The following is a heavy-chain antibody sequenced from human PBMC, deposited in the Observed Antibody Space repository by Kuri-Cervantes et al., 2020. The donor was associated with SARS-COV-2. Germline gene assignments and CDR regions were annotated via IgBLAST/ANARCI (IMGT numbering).Heavy chain of an antibody. CDR1: GFTFSSYA. Sequence: GESLKISCAASGFTFSSYAMHWVRQAPGKGLEYVSSISAGGDGAYYVDSVKGRFTISRDNSKNTVYLQMNSLRVEDTAIYFCAKGLLLYQLLLDSWGQGTLVTVSS. CDR2: ISAGGDGA. J-gene: IGHJ4*02. D-gene: IGHD2-2*01. V-gene: IGHV3-23*01. CDR3: AKGLLLYQLLLDS.